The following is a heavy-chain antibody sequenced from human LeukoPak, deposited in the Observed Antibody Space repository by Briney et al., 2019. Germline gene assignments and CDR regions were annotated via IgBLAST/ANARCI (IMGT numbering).Heavy chain of an antibody. CDR1: GFTLSSYA. CDR2: ISSNGGST. CDR3: AKDYRDDYYDSSGYYYVVDY. D-gene: IGHD3-22*01. J-gene: IGHJ4*02. V-gene: IGHV3-64*04. Sequence: GGSLRLSCAASGFTLSSYAMHWVRQAPGKGLEYVSAISSNGGSTYYADSVKGRFTISRDNSKNTLYLQMNSLRAEDTAVYYCAKDYRDDYYDSSGYYYVVDYWGQGTLVTVSS.